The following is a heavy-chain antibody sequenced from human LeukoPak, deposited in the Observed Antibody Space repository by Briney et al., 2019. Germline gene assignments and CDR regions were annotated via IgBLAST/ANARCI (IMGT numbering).Heavy chain of an antibody. CDR2: IKSKTDGGTT. V-gene: IGHV3-15*01. Sequence: PGGSLRLSCAASGFTFSNAWMSWVRQAPGKGLEWVGRIKSKTDGGTTDYAAPVKGRFTISRDDSKNTLYLQMNSLRAEDTAVYYCAKGETYYYGSGSTYMDVWGKGTTVTVSS. J-gene: IGHJ6*03. CDR3: AKGETYYYGSGSTYMDV. D-gene: IGHD3-10*01. CDR1: GFTFSNAW.